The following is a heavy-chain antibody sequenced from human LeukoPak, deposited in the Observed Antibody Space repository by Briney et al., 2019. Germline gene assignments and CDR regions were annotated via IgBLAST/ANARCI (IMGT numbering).Heavy chain of an antibody. D-gene: IGHD2-21*02. Sequence: WASVKVSCKASGYTFTSHYMHWVRQAPGQGLEWMGIINPSGGSTSYAQKFQGRVTMTRDMSTSTVYMELSSLRSEDTAVYYCARGHCGGDCYSTLWVSDYWGQGTLVTVSS. CDR3: ARGHCGGDCYSTLWVSDY. V-gene: IGHV1-46*01. CDR2: INPSGGST. CDR1: GYTFTSHY. J-gene: IGHJ4*02.